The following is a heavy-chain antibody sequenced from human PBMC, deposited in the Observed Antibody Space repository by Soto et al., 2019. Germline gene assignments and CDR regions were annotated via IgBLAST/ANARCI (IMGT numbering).Heavy chain of an antibody. Sequence: QVQLLQSGAEVKKPGTSVRVSCRASGYTFKDYDINWVRRAPGQGLEWMGWMNPNSGNTAYARQFHDRITMTRSVSARTAFMELSSLTPGDTAVYYGARRMTWSLWCFDLWGSGTQVTVSS. V-gene: IGHV1-8*01. CDR2: MNPNSGNT. CDR3: ARRMTWSLWCFDL. D-gene: IGHD3-3*01. J-gene: IGHJ2*01. CDR1: GYTFKDYD.